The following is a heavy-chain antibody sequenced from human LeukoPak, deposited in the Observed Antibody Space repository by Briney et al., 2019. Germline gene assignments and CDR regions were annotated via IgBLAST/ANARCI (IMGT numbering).Heavy chain of an antibody. V-gene: IGHV4-59*01. D-gene: IGHD6-19*01. Sequence: KPSETLSLTCTVSGVSISSYYWSWIRQPPGKGLEWIGCIYYSGSTNYNPSLKSRVTVSVDTSKNQFYLNMSSVTAADTAVYYCARVLPYSSGWGVDYWGQGTLVTVSS. J-gene: IGHJ4*02. CDR3: ARVLPYSSGWGVDY. CDR2: IYYSGST. CDR1: GVSISSYY.